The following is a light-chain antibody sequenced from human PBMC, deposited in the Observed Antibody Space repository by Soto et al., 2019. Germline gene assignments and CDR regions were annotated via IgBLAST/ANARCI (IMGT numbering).Light chain of an antibody. Sequence: QSVLTQPPSASGTPGQRVTISCSESSSSIGSNYIYWYQQLPGTAPKLLIYRDLQRPPGVPDRFSGSKSGTTASLGISGLQSDDEADYFCVAWDDSLDGPVFGGGTKVTVL. V-gene: IGLV1-47*01. J-gene: IGLJ2*01. CDR3: VAWDDSLDGPV. CDR1: SSSIGSNY. CDR2: RDL.